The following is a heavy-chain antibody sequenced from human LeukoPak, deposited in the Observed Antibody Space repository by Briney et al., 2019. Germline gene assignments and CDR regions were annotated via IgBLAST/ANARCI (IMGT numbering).Heavy chain of an antibody. CDR2: ITPIFGTA. J-gene: IGHJ4*02. D-gene: IGHD3-22*01. CDR3: AREWGLESSGYYYAY. CDR1: GGTFSRFT. V-gene: IGHV1-69*13. Sequence: ASAKVSCKASGGTFSRFTISWVRQAPGQGFEWMGGITPIFGTANFAQKFQGRVSITADESTSTAFMELSSLRSEDTAVYYCAREWGLESSGYYYAYWGQGTLVTASS.